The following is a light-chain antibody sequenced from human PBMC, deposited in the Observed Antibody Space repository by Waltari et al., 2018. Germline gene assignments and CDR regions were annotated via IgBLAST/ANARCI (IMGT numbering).Light chain of an antibody. CDR1: QSVGTW. CDR3: QQYSSFST. Sequence: DIQMTQSPSTLSASVGDRVTISCGASQSVGTWLAWYQQKPGKAPKLLIYMASSLDSGVPSRFSVSGSGTDFTLTISSLQPDDFATYSCQQYSSFSTFGQGTKV. V-gene: IGKV1-5*03. J-gene: IGKJ2*01. CDR2: MAS.